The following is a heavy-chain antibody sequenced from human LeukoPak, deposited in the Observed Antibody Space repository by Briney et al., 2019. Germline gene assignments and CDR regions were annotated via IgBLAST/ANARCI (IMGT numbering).Heavy chain of an antibody. Sequence: GGSLRLSCAASGFILSSYSMSWVRQAPGKGLEWVSVITGSGGNTYYADSVRGRFTISRDNSKNTVYLQLNSLRAGDTAIYYCTKDRRGPAAGTWYFDSWGQGTLVTVSS. V-gene: IGHV3-23*01. CDR2: ITGSGGNT. J-gene: IGHJ4*02. D-gene: IGHD6-13*01. CDR3: TKDRRGPAAGTWYFDS. CDR1: GFILSSYS.